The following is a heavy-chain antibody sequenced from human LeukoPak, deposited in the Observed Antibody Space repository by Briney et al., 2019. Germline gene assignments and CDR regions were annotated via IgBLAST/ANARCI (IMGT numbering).Heavy chain of an antibody. V-gene: IGHV3-21*01. CDR3: ARSGYNWNDVIFFDY. CDR1: GFTFSGYT. D-gene: IGHD1-1*01. CDR2: ISSSSSSI. Sequence: GGSLRLSCAASGFTFSGYTMNWVRQAPGKGLEWVSSISSSSSSIYYADSVKGRFTISRDNAKNSLYLQMNSLRAEDTAVYYCARSGYNWNDVIFFDYWGQGTLGTVSS. J-gene: IGHJ4*02.